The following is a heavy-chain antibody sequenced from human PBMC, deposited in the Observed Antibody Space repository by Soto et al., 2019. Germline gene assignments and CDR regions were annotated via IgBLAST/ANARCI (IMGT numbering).Heavy chain of an antibody. V-gene: IGHV3-33*06. CDR1: GFTFSSYG. Sequence: QVQLVESGGGVVQPGRSLRLSCAASGFTFSSYGMHWVRQAPGKGLEWVAVIWYDGSDKFYADSVKGRFTISRDNSKNTLERQMHSRAAEDTAVYYCAKGGGTTLPLDSWGQGTLVTVSS. J-gene: IGHJ4*02. CDR3: AKGGGTTLPLDS. CDR2: IWYDGSDK. D-gene: IGHD1-7*01.